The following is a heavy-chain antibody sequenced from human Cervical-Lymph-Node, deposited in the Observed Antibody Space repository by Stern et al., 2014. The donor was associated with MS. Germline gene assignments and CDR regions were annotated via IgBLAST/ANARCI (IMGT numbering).Heavy chain of an antibody. CDR2: IYPGDSDT. CDR1: GYSFTSYW. J-gene: IGHJ6*02. D-gene: IGHD3-10*01. Sequence: VQLMQSGAEVKKPGESLKISCKGSGYSFTSYWIGWVRQMPGKGLEWMGIIYPGDSDTRYSPSFQGQVTISADKSISTAYLQWSSLKASDTAMYYCARTMVRGALRLGYYYYGMDVWGQGTTVTVSS. CDR3: ARTMVRGALRLGYYYYGMDV. V-gene: IGHV5-51*03.